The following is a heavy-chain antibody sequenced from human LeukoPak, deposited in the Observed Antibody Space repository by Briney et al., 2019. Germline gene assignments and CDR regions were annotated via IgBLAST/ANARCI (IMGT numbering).Heavy chain of an antibody. CDR1: GDSVSSNTPA. CDR3: ARQQRGAFDY. V-gene: IGHV6-1*01. Sequence: PSQTLSLTCAISGDSVSSNTPAWNWIRQSPSRGFEWLGRTYYRSKWYNDYAVSVRSRITINPDTAKNQFSLQLNSVTPEDTAVYYCARQQRGAFDYWGQGTLVTVSS. J-gene: IGHJ4*02. D-gene: IGHD6-13*01. CDR2: TYYRSKWYN.